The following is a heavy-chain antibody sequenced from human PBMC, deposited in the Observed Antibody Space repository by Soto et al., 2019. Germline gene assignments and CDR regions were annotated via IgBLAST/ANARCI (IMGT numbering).Heavy chain of an antibody. V-gene: IGHV2-5*02. CDR3: AHRRGLGGDLMGDPGWFDP. CDR1: GFSLSTSGVG. J-gene: IGHJ5*02. Sequence: QITLKESGPTLVKPTQTLTLTCTFSGFSLSTSGVGVGWIRQPPGKALEWLALIYWDDDKRYSPSLKSRLTITKDTSKNQVVLTMTNMDPVDTATYYCAHRRGLGGDLMGDPGWFDPWGQGTLVTVSS. CDR2: IYWDDDK. D-gene: IGHD3-10*01.